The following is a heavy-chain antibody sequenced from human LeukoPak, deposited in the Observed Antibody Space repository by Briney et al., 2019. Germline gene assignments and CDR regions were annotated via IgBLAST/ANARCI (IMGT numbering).Heavy chain of an antibody. Sequence: SETLSLTCTVSGASIRSYYWSWIRQPPGKGLEWIGYIYYTGNTDYNPSLQSQVTISVDTSKNQFSLKLTSVTAADTAVYYCARGSGGELSRHFDFWGQGTLVTVSS. CDR2: IYYTGNT. J-gene: IGHJ4*02. CDR3: ARGSGGELSRHFDF. V-gene: IGHV4-59*01. D-gene: IGHD3-16*02. CDR1: GASIRSYY.